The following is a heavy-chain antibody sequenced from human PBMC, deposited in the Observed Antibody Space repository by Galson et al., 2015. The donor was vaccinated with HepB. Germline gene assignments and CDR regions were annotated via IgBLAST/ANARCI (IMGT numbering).Heavy chain of an antibody. V-gene: IGHV3-30-3*01. D-gene: IGHD1-26*01. J-gene: IGHJ4*02. CDR1: GFAFSSYA. CDR2: ISYDGSNK. Sequence: SLRLSCAASGFAFSSYAMHWVRQAPGKGLEWVAVISYDGSNKYYADSVKGRFTIPRDNSKNTLYLQMNSLRAEDTAVYYCAREGFGWGGSYFDYWGQGTLVTVSS. CDR3: AREGFGWGGSYFDY.